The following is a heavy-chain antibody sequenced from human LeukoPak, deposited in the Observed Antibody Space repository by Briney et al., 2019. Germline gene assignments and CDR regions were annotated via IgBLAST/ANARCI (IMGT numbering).Heavy chain of an antibody. D-gene: IGHD5-18*01. CDR3: ARDVGTAMGGGRDF. J-gene: IGHJ4*02. Sequence: PAGSLRLSCAASGFTVSSNYMSWVRQAPGKGLEWVSVIYSGGSTYYADSVKGRFTISRDNSRNTLYLQMNSLSAEDTAVYYCARDVGTAMGGGRDFWGQGTLVTVSS. CDR2: IYSGGST. CDR1: GFTVSSNY. V-gene: IGHV3-66*01.